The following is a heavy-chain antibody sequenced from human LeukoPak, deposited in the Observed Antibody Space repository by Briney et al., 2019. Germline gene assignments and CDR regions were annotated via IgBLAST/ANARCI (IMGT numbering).Heavy chain of an antibody. V-gene: IGHV4-39*02. CDR1: GGSIISSNNY. J-gene: IGHJ4*02. CDR2: IYYSGTT. D-gene: IGHD5-12*01. CDR3: ARDGFPTRLFDY. Sequence: PSETLSLTCTVSGGSIISSNNYWGWIRQPPGKGLEWIGSIYYSGTTHYNPSLQSRVTISVDTSKNQFSLKVTSVTAADTAVYFCARDGFPTRLFDYWGQGTQVTVSS.